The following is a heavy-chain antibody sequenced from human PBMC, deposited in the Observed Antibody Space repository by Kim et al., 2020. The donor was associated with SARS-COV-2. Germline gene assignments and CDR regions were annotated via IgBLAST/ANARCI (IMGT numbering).Heavy chain of an antibody. CDR2: IIPISGSP. V-gene: IGHV1-69*13. CDR1: GDSFSNNA. CDR3: GRNSEVDTALYAY. D-gene: IGHD2-21*02. J-gene: IGHJ4*01. Sequence: SVKVSCKASGDSFSNNAIHWVRQAPVQGLEWLGGIIPISGSPNYAQKFQGRVTFTADESTSTVYMELSSLRSEDTAVYYCGRNSEVDTALYAYWGHGTLVTVSS.